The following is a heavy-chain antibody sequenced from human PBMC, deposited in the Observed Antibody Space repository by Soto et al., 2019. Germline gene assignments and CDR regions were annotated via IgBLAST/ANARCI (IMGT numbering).Heavy chain of an antibody. CDR2: ISSSSSTI. Sequence: EVQLVESGGGLVQPGGSLRLSCAASGFTFSSYSMNWVRQAPGKGLEWVSYISSSSSTIYYADSVKGRFTISRDNAKNSLYLQMNSLRAEDTAVYYCARSPTVTDYYYYYYMDVWGKGTTVTVSS. J-gene: IGHJ6*03. V-gene: IGHV3-48*01. CDR3: ARSPTVTDYYYYYYMDV. D-gene: IGHD4-17*01. CDR1: GFTFSSYS.